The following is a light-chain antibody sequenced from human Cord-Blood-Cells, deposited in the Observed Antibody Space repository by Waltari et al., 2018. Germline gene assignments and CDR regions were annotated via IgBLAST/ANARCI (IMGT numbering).Light chain of an antibody. J-gene: IGKJ1*01. CDR2: KAS. V-gene: IGKV1-5*03. CDR3: QQYNSYST. Sequence: DIQMTQSPSTLSAFVGDRVTITCRASQSISSWLAWYQQKPGKAPKLLIYKASSLESGVPARFSGSGSGTEFTLTIISLQADDFATYCCQQYNSYSTFGQGTKVEIK. CDR1: QSISSW.